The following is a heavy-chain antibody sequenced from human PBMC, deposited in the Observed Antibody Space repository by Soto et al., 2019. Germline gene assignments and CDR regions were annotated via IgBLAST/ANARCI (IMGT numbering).Heavy chain of an antibody. CDR2: ISGSGSNI. CDR3: ARRTLGGESFEI. D-gene: IGHD3-16*01. CDR1: GFTFSDYY. J-gene: IGHJ3*02. V-gene: IGHV3-11*01. Sequence: QVQLVESGGGLVKPGGSLRLSCAASGFTFSDYYISWIRQAPGKGLEWVSYISGSGSNIYYADSVKGRFTISRDNAKNSLFLQMTSLRAEYTAVYYFARRTLGGESFEIWGQGTMVTVSS.